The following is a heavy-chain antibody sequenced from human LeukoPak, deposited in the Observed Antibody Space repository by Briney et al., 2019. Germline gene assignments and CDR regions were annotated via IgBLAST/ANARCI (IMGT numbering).Heavy chain of an antibody. CDR1: GYTFTSYG. D-gene: IGHD3-10*01. V-gene: IGHV1-18*01. Sequence: ASVKVSCKASGYTFTSYGISWVRQAPGQGLEWMGWISAYNGNTNYAQKLQGRVTMTRDTSISTAYMELSRLRSDDTAVYYCARDPAMVRGVILPIYWGQGTLVTVSS. CDR2: ISAYNGNT. J-gene: IGHJ4*02. CDR3: ARDPAMVRGVILPIY.